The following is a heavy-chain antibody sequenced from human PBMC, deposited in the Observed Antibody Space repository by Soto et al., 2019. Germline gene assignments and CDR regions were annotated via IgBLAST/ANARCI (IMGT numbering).Heavy chain of an antibody. Sequence: SGPTLVNPTQTLTLTCTFSGFSLNTSGVGGGWSRGPPGKALEWLALIYWDEDMRYSPSLKSRLTITKDTSKNHVVLTMTNVDPVDTATYYCALQSTRYYGGNVGHWGQGTLVTVSS. CDR3: ALQSTRYYGGNVGH. J-gene: IGHJ5*02. V-gene: IGHV2-5*02. D-gene: IGHD4-17*01. CDR2: IYWDEDM. CDR1: GFSLNTSGVG.